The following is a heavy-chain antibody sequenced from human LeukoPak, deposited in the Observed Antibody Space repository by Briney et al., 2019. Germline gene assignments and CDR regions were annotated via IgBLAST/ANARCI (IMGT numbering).Heavy chain of an antibody. CDR3: ARSVRVSDSSGDYYARPNDY. J-gene: IGHJ4*02. CDR2: INSDGSST. D-gene: IGHD3-22*01. CDR1: GFTFSSYW. V-gene: IGHV3-74*01. Sequence: PGGSLRLSCAASGFTFSSYWMHWVRQAPGNGLVWVSRINSDGSSTSYADSVKGRFTISRDNAKNTLYLQMNSLRAEDTAVYYCARSVRVSDSSGDYYARPNDYWGQGTLVTVSS.